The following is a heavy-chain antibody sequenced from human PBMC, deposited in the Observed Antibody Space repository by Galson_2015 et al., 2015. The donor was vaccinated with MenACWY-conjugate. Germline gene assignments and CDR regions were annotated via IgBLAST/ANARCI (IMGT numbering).Heavy chain of an antibody. D-gene: IGHD1-26*01. V-gene: IGHV5-51*01. Sequence: QSGAEVTKPGESLQISCKGSGYSFSSYWIGWVRQMPGKGLEWMGLISPGDSNTRYSPSFQGQVTLSADKSITTAYLQWTSLKASDTAMYYCARHPPGGRGMDVWGQGTTVTVSS. CDR3: ARHPPGGRGMDV. J-gene: IGHJ6*02. CDR1: GYSFSSYW. CDR2: ISPGDSNT.